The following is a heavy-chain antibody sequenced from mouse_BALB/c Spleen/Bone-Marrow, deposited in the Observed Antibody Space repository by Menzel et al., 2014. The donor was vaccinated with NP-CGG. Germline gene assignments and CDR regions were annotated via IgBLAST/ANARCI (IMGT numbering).Heavy chain of an antibody. D-gene: IGHD4-1*01. CDR2: IDPETGGT. CDR3: TRRTGDPY. Sequence: QVQLQQSGAELVRPGASVTLSCKASDYTFTDYEMHWVKQTPVHGLEWIGAIDPETGGTAYNQKFKGKATLTADKSSSTAYMELRSLTSEDSAVYYCTRRTGDPYWGQGTLVTVSA. J-gene: IGHJ3*01. V-gene: IGHV1-15*01. CDR1: DYTFTDYE.